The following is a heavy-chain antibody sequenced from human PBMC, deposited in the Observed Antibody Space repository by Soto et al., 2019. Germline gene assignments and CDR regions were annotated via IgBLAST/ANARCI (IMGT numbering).Heavy chain of an antibody. CDR2: ISYDGSNK. CDR1: GFAFSSYG. CDR3: AKAKTQYYDFWSGPHYGMDV. V-gene: IGHV3-30*18. Sequence: GGSLRLSCAASGFAFSSYGMHWVRQAPGTGLEWVAVISYDGSNKYYADSVKGRFTISRDNSKNTLYLQMNSLRAEDTAVYYCAKAKTQYYDFWSGPHYGMDVWGQGTTVTVSS. J-gene: IGHJ6*02. D-gene: IGHD3-3*01.